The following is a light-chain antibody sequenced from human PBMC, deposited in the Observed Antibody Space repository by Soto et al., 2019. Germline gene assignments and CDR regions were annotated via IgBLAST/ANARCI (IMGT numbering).Light chain of an antibody. CDR1: QGIAPY. V-gene: IGKV1-27*01. CDR2: AAS. J-gene: IGKJ4*01. Sequence: DVQMTQSPSSLSASVGDRVTITCRASQGIAPYLAWFQQKPGKVPKLLLYAASTLQSGVPSRFSGSGSGTEFTLTISSLQPEDVAAYYCQKYNSAPLTFGGGTKVEIK. CDR3: QKYNSAPLT.